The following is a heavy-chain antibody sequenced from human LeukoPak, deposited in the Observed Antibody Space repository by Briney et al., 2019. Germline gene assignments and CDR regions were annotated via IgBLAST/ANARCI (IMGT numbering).Heavy chain of an antibody. J-gene: IGHJ4*02. V-gene: IGHV3-23*01. CDR2: ISGSGGST. Sequence: GGSLRLSCAACGFTFSSYAMSWVRQAPGKGLEWVSAISGSGGSTYYADSVKGRFTISRDNSKNTLYLQMNSLRAEDTAVYYCARGYSYGYNYSDYWGQGTLVTVSS. CDR1: GFTFSSYA. CDR3: ARGYSYGYNYSDY. D-gene: IGHD5-18*01.